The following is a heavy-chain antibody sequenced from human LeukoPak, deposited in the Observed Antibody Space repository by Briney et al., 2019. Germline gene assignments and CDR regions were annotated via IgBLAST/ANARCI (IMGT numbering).Heavy chain of an antibody. CDR2: IRPDGSAT. J-gene: IGHJ4*02. Sequence: GGSLRLSCAASGFTFSNYWMDWVRHAPGKGLGWVSRIRPDGSATNYAESVKGRLTISRDNSQNTLYFQMNRLRAEDTAVYYCAKLPRGPTTITIPNYFDYWGQGTLVTVSS. D-gene: IGHD2-21*01. CDR1: GFTFSNYW. CDR3: AKLPRGPTTITIPNYFDY. V-gene: IGHV3-74*01.